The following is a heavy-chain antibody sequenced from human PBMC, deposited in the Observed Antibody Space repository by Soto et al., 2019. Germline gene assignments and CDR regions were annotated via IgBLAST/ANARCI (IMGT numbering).Heavy chain of an antibody. CDR3: AKGGYDSSGHSLYNFDS. CDR2: ISGGGVNT. CDR1: GLTLSSCA. V-gene: IGHV3-23*01. Sequence: PGGSLRLSVAASGLTLSSCAMRGCRQAPGKGLEGGSTISGGGVNTYYADSVKGRFTISTDNSKSTLYLQMNRLRAEDTAVYYCAKGGYDSSGHSLYNFDSWGQGTLVTVSS. D-gene: IGHD3-22*01. J-gene: IGHJ4*02.